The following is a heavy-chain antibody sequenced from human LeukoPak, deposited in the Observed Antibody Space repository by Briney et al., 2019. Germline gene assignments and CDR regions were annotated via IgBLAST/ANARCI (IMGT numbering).Heavy chain of an antibody. J-gene: IGHJ1*01. CDR3: ANFPPPDYYDSSYQH. V-gene: IGHV4-39*07. CDR2: IYYTGIT. CDR1: GGSISSSSYY. D-gene: IGHD3-22*01. Sequence: SETLSLTCTVSGGSISSSSYYWGWIRQPPGKGLEWIGSIYYTGITYYNPSLKSRVTISVDTSKYQCSLRLSSVTAADTAVYYCANFPPPDYYDSSYQHWGQGTLVTVSS.